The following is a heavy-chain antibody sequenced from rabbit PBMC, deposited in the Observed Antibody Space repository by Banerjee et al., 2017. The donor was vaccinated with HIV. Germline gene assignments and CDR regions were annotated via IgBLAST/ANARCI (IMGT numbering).Heavy chain of an antibody. Sequence: QSLEESGGDLVKPGASLTLTCTASGFSFSSSYYMCWVRQAPGKGLEWIAYTYPDYGTTDYASWVNGRFTISLDNAQNTVFLRMTSLTAADTATYFCARVTGYGSTSGHPTRLDLRGPGTLVTVS. CDR3: ARVTGYGSTSGHPTRLDL. CDR2: TYPDYGTT. CDR1: GFSFSSSYY. V-gene: IGHV1S40*01. J-gene: IGHJ3*01. D-gene: IGHD1-1*01.